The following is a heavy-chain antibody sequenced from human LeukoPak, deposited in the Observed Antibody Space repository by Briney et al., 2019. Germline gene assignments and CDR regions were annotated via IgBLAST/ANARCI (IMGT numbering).Heavy chain of an antibody. J-gene: IGHJ4*02. V-gene: IGHV3-30*18. CDR2: ISYDGSHR. D-gene: IGHD2-2*01. Sequence: SGGSLRLSCAASGFTFTTYAMSWVRQAPGKGLEWVALISYDGSHRYYADSVKGRFTISRDNSKNTLYLQMDSLRADDTAVYYCAEDLYCSSISCYGSIDYWGQGTLVTVS. CDR1: GFTFTTYA. CDR3: AEDLYCSSISCYGSIDY.